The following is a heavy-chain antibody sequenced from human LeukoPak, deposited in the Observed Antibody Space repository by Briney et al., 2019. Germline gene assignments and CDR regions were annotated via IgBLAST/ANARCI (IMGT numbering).Heavy chain of an antibody. Sequence: SETLSLTCTVSGGSISIGSYYWGWIRQPPGKGLEWIGSIYYSGSTHYNPSLKSRVTISVDTSKTEFSLKLSSVTAADTAVYYCARNKTLMMYPRGGEDKGFDYWGQGTLVTVSS. V-gene: IGHV4-39*01. CDR2: IYYSGST. CDR3: ARNKTLMMYPRGGEDKGFDY. J-gene: IGHJ4*02. CDR1: GGSISIGSYY. D-gene: IGHD2-8*01.